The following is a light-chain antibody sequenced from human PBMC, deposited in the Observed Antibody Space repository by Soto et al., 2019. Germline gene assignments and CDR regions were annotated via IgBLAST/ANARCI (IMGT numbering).Light chain of an antibody. CDR3: SSYTSTSTLYV. CDR1: SSDVGGYNY. CDR2: EVS. Sequence: QSVLTQPASVSGSPRQSITISCTGTSSDVGGYNYVSWYQQHPGKAPKLMIYEVSNRPSGVSNRFSGSKSGNTASLTISGLQAEDEADYYCSSYTSTSTLYVFGSGTKVTDL. J-gene: IGLJ1*01. V-gene: IGLV2-14*01.